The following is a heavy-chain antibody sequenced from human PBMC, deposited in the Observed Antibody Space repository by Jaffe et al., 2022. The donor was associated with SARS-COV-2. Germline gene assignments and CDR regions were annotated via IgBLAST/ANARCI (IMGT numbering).Heavy chain of an antibody. D-gene: IGHD6-19*01. CDR3: AKDYGTSGWYLFDC. CDR1: RFIFSNYA. J-gene: IGHJ4*02. Sequence: EVQLVESGGGLVQPGGSLRLSCAASRFIFSNYAMSWVRQAPGKGLEWVSTISGSGGSTYYADSVKGRFTISRDNSKNTLYVQMNSLRAEDTAVYYCAKDYGTSGWYLFDCWGQGTLVTVSS. CDR2: ISGSGGST. V-gene: IGHV3-23*04.